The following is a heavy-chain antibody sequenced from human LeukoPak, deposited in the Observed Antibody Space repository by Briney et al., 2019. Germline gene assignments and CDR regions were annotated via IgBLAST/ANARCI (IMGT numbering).Heavy chain of an antibody. CDR2: ISSNGGST. CDR3: SILMRGGRMDV. D-gene: IGHD3-9*01. J-gene: IGHJ6*02. V-gene: IGHV3-64*04. CDR1: GFTFNSYV. Sequence: GGSLRLSCSASGFTFNSYVMHWVRQAPGKGLEYVSAISSNGGSTYYADSVKGRFTISRDNSRNTLYLQMNSLRTEDTALYYCSILMRGGRMDVWGQGTTVTVSS.